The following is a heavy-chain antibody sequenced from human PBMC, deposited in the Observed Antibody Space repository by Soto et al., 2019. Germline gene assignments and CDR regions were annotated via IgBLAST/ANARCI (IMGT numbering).Heavy chain of an antibody. CDR1: GGYFSGYY. CDR2: INHSGST. CDR3: TRGAGAPWVRFDP. J-gene: IGHJ5*02. D-gene: IGHD3-22*01. Sequence: SETLSLTCAVYGGYFSGYYWSWIRQPPGKGLEWIGEINHSGSTNYNPSLKSRVTISVDTSKNHFSLRLTSVTAADTALYYCTRGAGAPWVRFDPWGLGPLVPVSS. V-gene: IGHV4-34*01.